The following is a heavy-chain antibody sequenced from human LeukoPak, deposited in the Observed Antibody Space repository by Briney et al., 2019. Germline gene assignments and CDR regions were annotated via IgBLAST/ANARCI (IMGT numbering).Heavy chain of an antibody. V-gene: IGHV4-34*01. CDR3: ARGSGTDDY. CDR2: INHSGST. CDR1: GFTVSSNY. Sequence: PEGSLRLSCAASGFTVSSNYMSWVRQAPGKGLEWIGEINHSGSTNYNPSLKSRVTISVDTSKNQFSLKLSSVTAADTAVYYCARGSGTDDYWGQGTLVTVSS. D-gene: IGHD1-26*01. J-gene: IGHJ4*02.